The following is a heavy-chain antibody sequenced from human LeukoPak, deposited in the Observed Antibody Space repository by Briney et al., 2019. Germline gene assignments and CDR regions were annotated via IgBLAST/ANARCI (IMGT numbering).Heavy chain of an antibody. Sequence: GASVKVSCKASGYTFTYYYMYWVRQAPGQGLEWMGWIYPDSGGTNYAQKFQGRVTMTRDTSISTAYLELSSLTSDDTAVYYCARGHATWSSFDYWGQGTLVTVSS. CDR2: IYPDSGGT. D-gene: IGHD1-26*01. V-gene: IGHV1-2*02. CDR1: GYTFTYYY. J-gene: IGHJ4*02. CDR3: ARGHATWSSFDY.